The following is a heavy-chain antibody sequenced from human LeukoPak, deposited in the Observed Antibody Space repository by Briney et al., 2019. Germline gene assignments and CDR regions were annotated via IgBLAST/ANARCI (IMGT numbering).Heavy chain of an antibody. D-gene: IGHD3-3*01. CDR2: MNPNSGNT. CDR1: GYTFTSYD. V-gene: IGHV1-8*01. J-gene: IGHJ4*02. CDR3: AINTIFGVVIQIFVY. Sequence: ASVTVSCKASGYTFTSYDINWVRQATGQGLEWMGWMNPNSGNTGYAQKFQGRVTMTRNTSISTAYMELSSLRSEDTAVYYCAINTIFGVVIQIFVYWGQGTLVTVSS.